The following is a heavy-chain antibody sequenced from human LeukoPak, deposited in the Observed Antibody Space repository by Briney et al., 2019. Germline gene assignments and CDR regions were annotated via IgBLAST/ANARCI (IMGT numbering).Heavy chain of an antibody. V-gene: IGHV4-4*07. CDR1: GGSISSYY. D-gene: IGHD6-19*01. CDR3: ARDPMAGTFRAFDI. Sequence: SETLSLTCTVSGGSISSYYWSWIRQPAGKGLEWIGRIYSRGSTNYNPSLQSRVTMSVDTSKNQISLKLNSVTAAETAVYYCARDPMAGTFRAFDIWGQGTMVTVSS. CDR2: IYSRGST. J-gene: IGHJ3*02.